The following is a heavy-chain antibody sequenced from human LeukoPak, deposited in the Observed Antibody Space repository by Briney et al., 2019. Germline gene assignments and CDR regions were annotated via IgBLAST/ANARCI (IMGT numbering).Heavy chain of an antibody. CDR1: GGSISSGGYY. D-gene: IGHD4-17*01. Sequence: SETLSLTCTVSGGSISSGGYYWSWIRQHPGKGLEWIGYIYYSGSTNYNPSLKSRVTISVDTSKNQFSLKLSSVTAADTAVYYCARDGTLDYGDDGDAFDIWGQGTMVTVSS. J-gene: IGHJ3*02. CDR3: ARDGTLDYGDDGDAFDI. V-gene: IGHV4-61*08. CDR2: IYYSGST.